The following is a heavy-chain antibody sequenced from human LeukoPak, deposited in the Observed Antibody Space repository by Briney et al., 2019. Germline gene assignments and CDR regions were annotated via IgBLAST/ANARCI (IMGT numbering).Heavy chain of an antibody. CDR1: GFTFSSYG. Sequence: GRSLRLSCAASGFTFSSYGMHWVRQAPGKGLEWVAVIWYDGSNKYYADSAKGRFTISRDNSKNTLYLQMNSLRAEDTAVYYCARIGQQLVRGGMDVWGQGTTVTVSS. CDR3: ARIGQQLVRGGMDV. D-gene: IGHD6-13*01. J-gene: IGHJ6*02. CDR2: IWYDGSNK. V-gene: IGHV3-33*01.